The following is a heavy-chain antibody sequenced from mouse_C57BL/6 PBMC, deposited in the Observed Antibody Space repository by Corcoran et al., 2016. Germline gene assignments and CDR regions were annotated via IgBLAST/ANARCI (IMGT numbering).Heavy chain of an antibody. CDR1: GYTFTSYG. Sequence: QVQLQQSGAELERPGASVKMSCKASGYTFTSYGISGVKQRTGQGLEWIGEIYPRSGNTYYNEKLKGKATLTADKSSSTAYMELRSLTSEDSAVYFCARSGRYAFDYWGQGTTLTVSS. D-gene: IGHD4-1*01. CDR2: IYPRSGNT. J-gene: IGHJ2*01. V-gene: IGHV1-81*01. CDR3: ARSGRYAFDY.